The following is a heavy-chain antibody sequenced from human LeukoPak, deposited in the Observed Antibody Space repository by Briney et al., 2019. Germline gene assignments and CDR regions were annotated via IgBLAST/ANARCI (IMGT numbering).Heavy chain of an antibody. J-gene: IGHJ4*02. CDR3: ARVSMTTVVTLDY. D-gene: IGHD4-23*01. Sequence: SETLSLTCTVSGGSISSYYWSWIRQPPGKGLEWIGYIYYSGSTNYNPSLKSRVTISVDTSKNQFSLKLSSVTAADTAVYYCARVSMTTVVTLDYWGQGTLATVSS. V-gene: IGHV4-59*01. CDR2: IYYSGST. CDR1: GGSISSYY.